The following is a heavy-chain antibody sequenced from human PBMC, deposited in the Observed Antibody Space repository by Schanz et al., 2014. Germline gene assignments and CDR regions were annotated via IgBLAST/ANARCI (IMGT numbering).Heavy chain of an antibody. CDR2: IMPLRGIG. D-gene: IGHD6-19*01. J-gene: IGHJ6*02. Sequence: QVQLVQSGAEVKKPGASVKVSCKASGYTFTSYGISWVRQARGQGLEWLGRIMPLRGIGNNAWKFQDRLTITADNTMNITYMELSSLGTEDAAVYYCTRLRRADPNGFDVWGQGTTVTVS. CDR3: TRLRRADPNGFDV. V-gene: IGHV1-69*04. CDR1: GYTFTSYG.